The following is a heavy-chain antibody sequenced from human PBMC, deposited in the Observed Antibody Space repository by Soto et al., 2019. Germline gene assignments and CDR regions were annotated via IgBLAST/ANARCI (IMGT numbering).Heavy chain of an antibody. CDR2: IGTAGDT. CDR1: GFTFSSYD. J-gene: IGHJ6*02. CDR3: ARGGGPYYYGMDV. Sequence: GGSLRLSCAASGFTFSSYDMHWVRQGTGKGLEWVSGIGTAGDTYYPVSVKGRFTISRDNSKNTLYLQMNSLRAEDTAVYYCARGGGPYYYGMDVWGQGTTVTVSS. V-gene: IGHV3-13*04. D-gene: IGHD3-16*01.